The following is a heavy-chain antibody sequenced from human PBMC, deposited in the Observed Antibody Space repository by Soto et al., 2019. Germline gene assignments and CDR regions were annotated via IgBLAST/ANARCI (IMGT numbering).Heavy chain of an antibody. Sequence: SETLSLTCTVSGGSVSSGSYYWSWIRQPPGKGLEWIGSIYCSGSTYYNPSLKSRVTISVDTSKNQFSLKLSSVTAADTAVYYCARRGSSSWYGYWGQGTLVTVS. J-gene: IGHJ4*02. CDR3: ARRGSSSWYGY. D-gene: IGHD6-13*01. CDR2: IYCSGST. CDR1: GGSVSSGSYY. V-gene: IGHV4-39*01.